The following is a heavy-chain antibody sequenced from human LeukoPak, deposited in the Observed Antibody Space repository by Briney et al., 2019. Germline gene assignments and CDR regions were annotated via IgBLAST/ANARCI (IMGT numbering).Heavy chain of an antibody. J-gene: IGHJ3*02. CDR1: GGTFSSYA. D-gene: IGHD1-14*01. Sequence: SVKVSCKASGGTFSSYAISWVRQAPGQGLEWMGRIIPILGIANYAQKFQGRVTITADKSTSTAYMELSSLRSEDTAVYYCAKPYMTGDAFDIWGQGTMVTVSS. V-gene: IGHV1-69*04. CDR3: AKPYMTGDAFDI. CDR2: IIPILGIA.